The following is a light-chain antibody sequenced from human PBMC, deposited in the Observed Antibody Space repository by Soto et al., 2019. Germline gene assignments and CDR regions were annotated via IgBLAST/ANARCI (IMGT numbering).Light chain of an antibody. J-gene: IGKJ5*01. CDR2: DAS. CDR3: QQYNTYST. Sequence: DIQMTQSPSTLSASVVDSVTITCRASQNIRNWLAWYQQKPGKAPNPLICDASSLKSGVPARFSGSGSGTEFTLTISSLQPDDFATYYCQQYNTYSTFGQGTRLEIK. CDR1: QNIRNW. V-gene: IGKV1-5*01.